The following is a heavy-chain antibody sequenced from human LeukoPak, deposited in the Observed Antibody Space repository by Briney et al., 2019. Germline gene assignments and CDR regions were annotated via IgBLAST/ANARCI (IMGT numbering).Heavy chain of an antibody. J-gene: IGHJ4*02. D-gene: IGHD3-22*01. V-gene: IGHV3-23*01. CDR3: AKVYYYDSSGYYYAFDY. Sequence: GGSLRLSCVASGFTFSSYAMSWVRQAPGEGLEWVSAISGSGGSTNYADSVKGRFTISRDNSKNTLYLQMNSLRAEDTAVYYCAKVYYYDSSGYYYAFDYWGQGTLVTVSS. CDR2: ISGSGGST. CDR1: GFTFSSYA.